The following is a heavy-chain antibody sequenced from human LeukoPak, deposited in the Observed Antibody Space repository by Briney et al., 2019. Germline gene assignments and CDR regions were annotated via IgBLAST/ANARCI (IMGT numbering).Heavy chain of an antibody. D-gene: IGHD3-16*02. V-gene: IGHV4-59*01. Sequence: SETLSLTCTVSGGSISSYYWSWIRQPPGKGLEWIGYIYYSGSTNYNPSLKSRVTISVDTSKNQFSLKLSSVTAADTAVYYCARERGSYDYIWGSYQDAAFDIWGQGTMVTVSS. CDR1: GGSISSYY. J-gene: IGHJ3*02. CDR2: IYYSGST. CDR3: ARERGSYDYIWGSYQDAAFDI.